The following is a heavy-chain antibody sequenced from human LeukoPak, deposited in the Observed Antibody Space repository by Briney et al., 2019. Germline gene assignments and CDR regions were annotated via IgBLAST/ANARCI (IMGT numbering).Heavy chain of an antibody. CDR3: ARGTYYYDSSGYYSGFSFDY. CDR1: GYTFTSYG. CDR2: MNPNSGNT. V-gene: IGHV1-8*02. Sequence: ASVTVSCKASGYTFTSYGISWVRQAPGQGLEWMGWMNPNSGNTGYAQKFQGRVTMTRNTSISTAYMELSSLRSEDTAVYYCARGTYYYDSSGYYSGFSFDYWGQGTLVTVSS. J-gene: IGHJ4*02. D-gene: IGHD3-22*01.